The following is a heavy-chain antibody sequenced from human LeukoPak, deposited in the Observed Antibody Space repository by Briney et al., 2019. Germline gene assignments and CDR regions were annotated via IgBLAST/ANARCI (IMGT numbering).Heavy chain of an antibody. CDR3: ARRRYYGSVSYSHLDS. J-gene: IGHJ4*02. D-gene: IGHD3-10*01. V-gene: IGHV4-4*07. CDR2: TYTSGTI. CDR1: GASISSYY. Sequence: PSETLSLTCTVSGASISSYYWSWIRQPAGKGLEWIGRTYTSGTINYNPSLKSRVTMSVDTSKNQFSLKLISVTAADTAVYYCARRRYYGSVSYSHLDSWGQGALVTVSS.